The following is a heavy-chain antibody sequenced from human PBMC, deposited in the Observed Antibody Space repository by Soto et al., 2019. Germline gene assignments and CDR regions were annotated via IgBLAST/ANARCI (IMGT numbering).Heavy chain of an antibody. D-gene: IGHD2-21*02. CDR2: IYYSRTT. V-gene: IGHV4-31*03. Sequence: SETLSLTCTVPGCSISSGCHYWSWIRQHPVNGLEGIGYIYYSRTTYYNPSLQSRVTISVDTSKNQCSMRLSSVTAADTAVYYCAREDLVVTHLMGAFGFWGQGTMVTVSS. CDR3: AREDLVVTHLMGAFGF. J-gene: IGHJ3*01. CDR1: GCSISSGCHY.